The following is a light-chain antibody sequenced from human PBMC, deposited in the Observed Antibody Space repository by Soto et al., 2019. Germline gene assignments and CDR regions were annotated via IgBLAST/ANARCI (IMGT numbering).Light chain of an antibody. J-gene: IGKJ4*01. Sequence: DIQMTQSPSTLSASVGDRVTITCRASQSISSWLAWYQQKSGKAPQLLIYDASSLQSGVPSRFSGSGSGTEFTLTISSLQPDDFATYYCQQYNSFSITFGGGTKVEIK. CDR1: QSISSW. V-gene: IGKV1-5*01. CDR3: QQYNSFSIT. CDR2: DAS.